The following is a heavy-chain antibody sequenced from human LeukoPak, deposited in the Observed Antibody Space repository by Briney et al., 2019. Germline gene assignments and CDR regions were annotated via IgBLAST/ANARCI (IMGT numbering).Heavy chain of an antibody. Sequence: GGSLRLSFAASGFTFSSHAMSWVRQAPGKGLEWVSAISGSGGSTYYADSVKGRFAISRDNSKNTLYLQMNSLRAEDTAVYYCAKDQSLGAFDIWGQGTMVTVSS. V-gene: IGHV3-23*01. D-gene: IGHD7-27*01. CDR2: ISGSGGST. CDR3: AKDQSLGAFDI. J-gene: IGHJ3*02. CDR1: GFTFSSHA.